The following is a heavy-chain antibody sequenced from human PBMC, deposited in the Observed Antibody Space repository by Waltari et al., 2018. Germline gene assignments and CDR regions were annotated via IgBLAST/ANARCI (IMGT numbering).Heavy chain of an antibody. CDR2: IYPGGSK. Sequence: EVQLVESGGGLIQPGGSLRLSCAPSGFAVSSYYMTWVRQAPGKGLEWVAVIYPGGSKDNADYGKGRFTISRDNSKNTLSLQMNSLRTEDTAMYYCARDVGSGMDVWGRGTTVTVSS. V-gene: IGHV3-53*01. CDR3: ARDVGSGMDV. J-gene: IGHJ6*02. D-gene: IGHD1-26*01. CDR1: GFAVSSYY.